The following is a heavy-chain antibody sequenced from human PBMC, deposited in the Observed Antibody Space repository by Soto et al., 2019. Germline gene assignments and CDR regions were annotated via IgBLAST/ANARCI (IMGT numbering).Heavy chain of an antibody. CDR3: AREARTSGLDS. V-gene: IGHV3-33*01. CDR1: GFTFSYHG. CDR2: IWYDGSKK. J-gene: IGHJ4*02. Sequence: GGSLRLSCEASGFTFSYHGMHWVRQAPGKGLEWVANIWYDGSKKNYAGSVKGRFTISRDNSKNTLSLQMNSLRVEDTAVYYCAREARTSGLDSWGQGTLVTVSS. D-gene: IGHD3-10*01.